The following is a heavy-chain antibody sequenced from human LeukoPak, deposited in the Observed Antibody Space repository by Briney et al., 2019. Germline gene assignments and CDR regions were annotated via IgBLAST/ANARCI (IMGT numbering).Heavy chain of an antibody. J-gene: IGHJ3*02. Sequence: SETLSLTCTVSGGSISSYYWTWLRQPPGKGLEWVGYISYSGNTNHNPSLKSRVTMPVDTSKSQFSLKLSSVTAADTAVYYCACLSSNGRRAFDIWGQGTMVTVSP. CDR2: ISYSGNT. V-gene: IGHV4-59*08. CDR1: GGSISSYY. CDR3: ACLSSNGRRAFDI. D-gene: IGHD2-8*01.